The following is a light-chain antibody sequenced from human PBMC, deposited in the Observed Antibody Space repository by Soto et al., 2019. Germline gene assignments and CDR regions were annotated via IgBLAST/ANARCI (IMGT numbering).Light chain of an antibody. V-gene: IGLV2-14*01. CDR3: SSYTRSSTYV. Sequence: HSELTKPASVSGLPGQSITISCTGTSSDVGGYNYVSWYRQHPGRAPKLMIYDVSNRPSGVSNRFSGSKSGNTASLTISGLQAEDEADYYCSSYTRSSTYVFGTGTKVTVL. CDR2: DVS. J-gene: IGLJ1*01. CDR1: SSDVGGYNY.